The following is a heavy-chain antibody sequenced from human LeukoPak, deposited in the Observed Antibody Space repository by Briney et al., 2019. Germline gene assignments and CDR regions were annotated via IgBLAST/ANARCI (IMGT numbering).Heavy chain of an antibody. J-gene: IGHJ3*02. CDR3: ARGYSGTSEVLDI. Sequence: SSETLSLTCAVYGGSFSGYYWSWIRQPPGKGLEWIGEINHSGSTNYNPSLKSRVTISVDTSKNQFILKLSSVTAADSSVYYCARGYSGTSEVLDIWGQGTLVTVSS. V-gene: IGHV4-34*01. D-gene: IGHD1-26*01. CDR2: INHSGST. CDR1: GGSFSGYY.